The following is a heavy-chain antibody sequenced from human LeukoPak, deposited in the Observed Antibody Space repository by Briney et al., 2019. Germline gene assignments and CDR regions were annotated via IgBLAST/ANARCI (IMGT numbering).Heavy chain of an antibody. CDR2: IYYSGST. D-gene: IGHD3-22*01. V-gene: IGHV4-30-4*08. CDR3: ASTYDSSGYLLGY. J-gene: IGHJ4*02. Sequence: SQTLSLTCTVSGGSISSGDYYWSWIRQPPGKGLEWIGYIYYSGSTYYNPSLKSRVTISVDTSKNQFSLKLSSVTAADTAVYYCASTYDSSGYLLGYWGQGTLVTVSS. CDR1: GGSISSGDYY.